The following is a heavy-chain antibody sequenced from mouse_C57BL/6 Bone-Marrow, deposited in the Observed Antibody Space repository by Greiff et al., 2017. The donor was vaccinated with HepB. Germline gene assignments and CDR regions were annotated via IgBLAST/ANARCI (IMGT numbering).Heavy chain of an antibody. CDR2: IRSKSSNYAT. CDR1: GFTFNTYA. D-gene: IGHD1-1*01. Sequence: EVQLVESGGGLVQPKGSLKLSCAASGFTFNTYAMHWVRQAPGKGLEWVARIRSKSSNYATYYADSVKDRFTISRDDSQSMLYLQMNNLKTEDTAMYYCVGDYYGSSVWYFDVWGTGTTVTVSS. V-gene: IGHV10-3*01. J-gene: IGHJ1*03. CDR3: VGDYYGSSVWYFDV.